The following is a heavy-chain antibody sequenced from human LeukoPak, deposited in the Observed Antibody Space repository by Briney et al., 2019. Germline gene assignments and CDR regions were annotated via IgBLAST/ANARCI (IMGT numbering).Heavy chain of an antibody. J-gene: IGHJ4*02. Sequence: GGSLRLSCAVSGFTLRSYAMYWVRQAPGKGLEWVALISYDGANKYYADSVKGRFTISRDNSRNTLYLQMNSLRPEDTAVYYCGRQSGTYSQYYFDYWGQGTLVTVSS. D-gene: IGHD1-26*01. CDR3: GRQSGTYSQYYFDY. V-gene: IGHV3-30-3*01. CDR2: ISYDGANK. CDR1: GFTLRSYA.